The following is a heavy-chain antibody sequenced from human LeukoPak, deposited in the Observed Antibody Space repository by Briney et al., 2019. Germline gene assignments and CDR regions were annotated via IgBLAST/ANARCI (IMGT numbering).Heavy chain of an antibody. V-gene: IGHV4-34*01. D-gene: IGHD2-15*01. J-gene: IGHJ4*02. CDR1: GGSFSGYY. Sequence: SETLSLTCAVYGGSFSGYYWSWIRQPPGKGLEWIGEINHSGSTNYNPSLKSRVTISVDTSKNQFSLKLSSVTAADTAVYYCARVKAANVVDYWGQGTLVTVSS. CDR2: INHSGST. CDR3: ARVKAANVVDY.